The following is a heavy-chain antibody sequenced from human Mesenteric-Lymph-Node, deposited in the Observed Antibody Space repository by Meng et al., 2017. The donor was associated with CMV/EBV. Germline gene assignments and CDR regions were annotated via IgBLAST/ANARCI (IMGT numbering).Heavy chain of an antibody. CDR3: ARTEPMYYDILTGYREYYGMDV. D-gene: IGHD3-9*01. J-gene: IGHJ6*02. CDR2: IYHSGST. V-gene: IGHV4-38-2*02. Sequence: SETLSLTCTVSGYSISSGYYWGWIRQPPGKGLEWIGSIYHSGSTYYNPSLKSRVTISVDTSKNQFSLKLSSVTAADTAVYYCARTEPMYYDILTGYREYYGMDVWGQGTTVTVSS. CDR1: GYSISSGYY.